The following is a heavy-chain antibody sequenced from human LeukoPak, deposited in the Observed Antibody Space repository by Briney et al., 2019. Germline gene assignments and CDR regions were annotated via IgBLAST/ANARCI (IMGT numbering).Heavy chain of an antibody. D-gene: IGHD6-25*01. CDR1: GFTFSDAW. Sequence: PGGSLRLSCVASGFTFSDAWMGWVRQAPGKELEWVGRIKSKIDGGTIDYGAPVKGRFTISRDDSRNTLYLQMNSLKTEDTAVYYCTTRRQDGCWGQGTLVTVS. CDR3: TTRRQDGC. V-gene: IGHV3-15*01. CDR2: IKSKIDGGTI. J-gene: IGHJ4*02.